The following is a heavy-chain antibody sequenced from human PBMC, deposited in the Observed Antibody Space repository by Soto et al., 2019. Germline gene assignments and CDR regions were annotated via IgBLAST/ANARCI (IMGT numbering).Heavy chain of an antibody. CDR2: IYHSGSS. CDR3: ARVPSP. J-gene: IGHJ5*02. Sequence: SGTLSLTYTVSGGSISSGDYYWSWIRQPPGKGLEWIGYIYHSGSSYYNSSLKSRVTISVDRSKNQFSLKLSSVTAADTAVYYCARVPSPWGQGTLVTAPQ. CDR1: GGSISSGDYY. V-gene: IGHV4-30-2*01.